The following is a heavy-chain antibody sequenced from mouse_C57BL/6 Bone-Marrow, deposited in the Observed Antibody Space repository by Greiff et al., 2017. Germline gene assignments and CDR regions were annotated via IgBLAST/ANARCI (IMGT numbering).Heavy chain of an antibody. Sequence: EVQLVESGGDLVKPGGSLKLSCAASGFTFSSYGMSWVRQTPDKRLEWVATISSGGSYTYYPDSVKGRFTISRANAKNTLYLQMSSLKSEDTAMYYCARPYGSSLAWFAYWGQGTLVTVSA. CDR2: ISSGGSYT. CDR3: ARPYGSSLAWFAY. V-gene: IGHV5-6*01. CDR1: GFTFSSYG. D-gene: IGHD1-1*01. J-gene: IGHJ3*01.